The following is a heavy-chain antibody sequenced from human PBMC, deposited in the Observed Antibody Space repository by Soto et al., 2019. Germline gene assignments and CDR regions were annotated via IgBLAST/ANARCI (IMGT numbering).Heavy chain of an antibody. D-gene: IGHD1-1*01. Sequence: RDSCGVAEVRFIDHGRHWIRQAPGTGLVWVSRVDADGSGTTYAGSVKGRFSISRDNAKNTVSLQMNNLRAEDTAVYYCAGASGWKFDYWGLGVLVTVSS. V-gene: IGHV3-74*01. CDR1: EVRFIDHG. CDR3: AGASGWKFDY. J-gene: IGHJ4*02. CDR2: VDADGSGT.